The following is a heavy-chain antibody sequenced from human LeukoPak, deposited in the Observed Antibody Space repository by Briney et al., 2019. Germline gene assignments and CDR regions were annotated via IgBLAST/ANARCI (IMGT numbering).Heavy chain of an antibody. CDR3: AKMIRGVNDFDY. CDR1: GFTFSSYS. Sequence: GGSLRLSCAASGFTFSSYSMNWVRQAPGKGLEWVSSISSSSDYIYYADSMKGRFTISRDNSKNMLYLQMNSLRAEDTALYYCAKMIRGVNDFDYWGQGTLVTVSS. J-gene: IGHJ4*02. V-gene: IGHV3-21*04. D-gene: IGHD3-10*01. CDR2: ISSSSDYI.